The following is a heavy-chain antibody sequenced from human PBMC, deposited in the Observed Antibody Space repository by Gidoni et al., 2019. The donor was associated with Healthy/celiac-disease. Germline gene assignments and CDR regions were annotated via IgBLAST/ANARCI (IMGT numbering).Heavy chain of an antibody. CDR1: GVTFDDYA. CDR3: AKGMYYYDSSAFDY. Sequence: EVQLVESGGGLVPPGRSLRLSCAACGVTFDDYAMHWVRQAPGKGLEWVSGISWNSGSIGYADSVKGRFTISRDNAKNSLYLQMNSLRAEDTALYYCAKGMYYYDSSAFDYWGQGTLVTVSS. CDR2: ISWNSGSI. D-gene: IGHD3-22*01. V-gene: IGHV3-9*01. J-gene: IGHJ4*02.